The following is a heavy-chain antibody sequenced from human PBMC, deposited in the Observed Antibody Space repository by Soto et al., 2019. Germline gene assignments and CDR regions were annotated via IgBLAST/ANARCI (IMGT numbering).Heavy chain of an antibody. Sequence: GGSLRLSCAASGFTFSSYSMNWVRQAPGRGLEWVSSISSSSSYIYYADSVKGRFTISRDNAKNSLYLQMNSLRAEDTAVYYCARAPEPYYDFWSGPIGFDPWGQGTLVTVSS. CDR2: ISSSSSYI. CDR1: GFTFSSYS. D-gene: IGHD3-3*01. CDR3: ARAPEPYYDFWSGPIGFDP. J-gene: IGHJ5*02. V-gene: IGHV3-21*01.